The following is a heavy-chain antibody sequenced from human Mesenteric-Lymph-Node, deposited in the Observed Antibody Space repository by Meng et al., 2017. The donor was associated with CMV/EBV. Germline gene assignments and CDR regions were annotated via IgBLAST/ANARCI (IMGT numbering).Heavy chain of an antibody. D-gene: IGHD2-15*01. V-gene: IGHV6-1*01. CDR1: GDSVSSSRAI. CDR2: TYYRSEWFS. Sequence: SGDSVSSSRAIWNWIRQSPSRGLEWLGRTYYRSEWFSDYAVSVEGRITINGDTSKNQFSLHLNSVTPEDTAVYYCVRETATYYPKLDYWGQGTLVTVSS. J-gene: IGHJ4*02. CDR3: VRETATYYPKLDY.